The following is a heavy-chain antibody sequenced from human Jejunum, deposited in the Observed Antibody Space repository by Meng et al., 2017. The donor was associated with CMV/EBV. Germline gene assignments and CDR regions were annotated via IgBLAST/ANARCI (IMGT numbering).Heavy chain of an antibody. Sequence: SCAASGFTFSTYDMHWIRQAPGKGLDYVSTIGTSGDTYYAGSVKGRFTISRDTAKNTLYLQMNGLRADDTAVYYCATAGNYRLDTWGQGTLVTVSS. CDR3: ATAGNYRLDT. CDR2: IGTSGDT. CDR1: GFTFSTYD. J-gene: IGHJ4*02. V-gene: IGHV3-13*01. D-gene: IGHD5-24*01.